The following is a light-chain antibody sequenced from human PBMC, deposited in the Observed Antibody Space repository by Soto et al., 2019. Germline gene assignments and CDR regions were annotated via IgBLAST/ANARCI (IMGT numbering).Light chain of an antibody. J-gene: IGKJ1*01. CDR3: QQSYITPWT. V-gene: IGKV1-39*01. Sequence: DIPMTQSPSSLSASVGDRVTITCRASQSITTFLNWYQQKPGKAPNLLIYAASSLQSGVPSRFSGSGSGTDFTLTIRSLQPEDFATYYCQQSYITPWTFGQGTKVEIK. CDR1: QSITTF. CDR2: AAS.